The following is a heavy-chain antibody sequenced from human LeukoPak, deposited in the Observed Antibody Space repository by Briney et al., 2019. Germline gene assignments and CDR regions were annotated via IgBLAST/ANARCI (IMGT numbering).Heavy chain of an antibody. D-gene: IGHD3-10*01. V-gene: IGHV1-24*01. Sequence: RASVKVSCKVSGYTLTELSMHWVRQAPGKGLEWMGGFDPEDGETIYAQKFQGRVTMTEDTSTDTAYMELSSLRSEDTAVYYCARGPKLWFGELLGWFDPWGQGTLVTVSS. CDR2: FDPEDGET. J-gene: IGHJ5*02. CDR1: GYTLTELS. CDR3: ARGPKLWFGELLGWFDP.